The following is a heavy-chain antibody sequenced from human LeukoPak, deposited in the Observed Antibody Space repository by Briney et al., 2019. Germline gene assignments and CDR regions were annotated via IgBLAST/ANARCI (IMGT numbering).Heavy chain of an antibody. J-gene: IGHJ6*02. CDR3: ARYCSSTSCYLFYYYYGMDV. D-gene: IGHD2-2*01. V-gene: IGHV3-7*01. CDR1: GFTFSSDW. CDR2: IKQDGSEK. Sequence: GGSLRLSCAASGFTFSSDWMSWVRQAPGKGLEWVANIKQDGSEKYYVDSVKGRFTISRDNAKNSLYLQMNSLRAEDTAVYYCARYCSSTSCYLFYYYYGMDVWGQGTTVTVSS.